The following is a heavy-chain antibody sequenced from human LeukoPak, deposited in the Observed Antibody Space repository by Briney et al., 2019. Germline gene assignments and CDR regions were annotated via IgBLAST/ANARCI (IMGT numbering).Heavy chain of an antibody. V-gene: IGHV4-34*01. J-gene: IGHJ5*02. CDR3: ARGWNAGWFDP. CDR1: GGSFSGYY. CDR2: INHSGST. D-gene: IGHD1-1*01. Sequence: SETLSLTCAVYGGSFSGYYWSWIRQPPGKGLEWIGEINHSGSTNYNPSLKSRVTISVDTSKNQFSLKLSSVTAADTAVYYCARGWNAGWFDPWGQGILVTVSS.